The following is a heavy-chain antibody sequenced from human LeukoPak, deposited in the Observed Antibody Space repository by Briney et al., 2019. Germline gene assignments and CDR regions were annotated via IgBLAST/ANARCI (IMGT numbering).Heavy chain of an antibody. Sequence: GGSLRLSCAASGFTFSSYAMSWVRQAPGKGLEWVSAISGSGGSTYYADSVKGRFTFSRDNSKNTLYLQMNSLRAEDTAVYYCAKDVSGNAYYYYGMDVWGQGTTVTVSS. CDR1: GFTFSSYA. D-gene: IGHD1-1*01. V-gene: IGHV3-23*01. J-gene: IGHJ6*02. CDR2: ISGSGGST. CDR3: AKDVSGNAYYYYGMDV.